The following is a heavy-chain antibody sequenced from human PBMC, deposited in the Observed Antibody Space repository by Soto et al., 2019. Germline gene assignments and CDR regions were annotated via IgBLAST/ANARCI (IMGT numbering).Heavy chain of an antibody. V-gene: IGHV3-23*01. Sequence: GGSLRLSCAASGFTFSSYAMSWVRQAPGKGLEWVSAISGSGGSTYYADSVKGRFTISRDNSKNTLYLQMNSLRAEDTAVYYCASQQYYDYIWGSYLYFDYWGQGTLVTVSS. CDR2: ISGSGGST. CDR1: GFTFSSYA. CDR3: ASQQYYDYIWGSYLYFDY. D-gene: IGHD3-16*01. J-gene: IGHJ4*02.